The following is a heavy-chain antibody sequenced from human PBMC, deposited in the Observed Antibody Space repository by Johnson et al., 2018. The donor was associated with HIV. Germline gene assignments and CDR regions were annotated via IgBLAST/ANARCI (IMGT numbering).Heavy chain of an antibody. Sequence: EVQLVESGGGVVQPGRSLRVSCAASGFTFDDYAMHWVRQAPGKGLEWVSAISGSGGSTYYADSVKGRFTISRDNSKNTLYLQMNSLRSEDTAVYSCAFESGSYFWHAFDVWGQGTMVTVSS. CDR2: ISGSGGST. D-gene: IGHD1-26*01. CDR3: AFESGSYFWHAFDV. J-gene: IGHJ3*01. CDR1: GFTFDDYA. V-gene: IGHV3-23*04.